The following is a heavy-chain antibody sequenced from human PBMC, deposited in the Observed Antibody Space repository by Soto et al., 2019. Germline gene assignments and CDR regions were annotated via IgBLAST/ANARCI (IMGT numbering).Heavy chain of an antibody. D-gene: IGHD3-10*01. CDR1: GYTFTSYG. CDR2: ISAYNGNT. V-gene: IGHV1-18*04. J-gene: IGHJ4*02. CDR3: ARYWYGSGSYGFDY. Sequence: GASVKVSCKASGYTFTSYGISWVRQAPGQGLEWMGWISAYNGNTNYAQKLQGRVTMTTDTSTSTAYMELRSLRSDDTAVYYCARYWYGSGSYGFDYWGQGTLVTVSS.